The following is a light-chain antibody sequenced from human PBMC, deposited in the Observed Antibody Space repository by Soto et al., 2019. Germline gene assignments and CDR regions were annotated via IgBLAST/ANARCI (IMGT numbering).Light chain of an antibody. V-gene: IGKV3-15*01. Sequence: EIVMTQSPATLSVSPGERATLSCRASQIIRTNLAWYQQKPGQAPKLLIYAASSMETGVPSRFSGSGSGTDFTLTISSLQPEDFATYYCQQSYSTPPTFGQGTKVDIK. CDR1: QIIRTN. CDR2: AAS. CDR3: QQSYSTPPT. J-gene: IGKJ1*01.